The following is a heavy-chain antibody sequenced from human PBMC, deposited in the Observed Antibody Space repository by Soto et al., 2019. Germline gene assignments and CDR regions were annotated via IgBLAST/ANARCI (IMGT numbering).Heavy chain of an antibody. CDR2: INHSGST. V-gene: IGHV4-34*02. J-gene: IGHJ4*02. D-gene: IGHD3-10*01. CDR1: GGSFSYYY. Sequence: QVQLQEWGAGLLKPSETLSLSCSINGGSFSYYYWSWIRQPPGKGLEWIGEINHSGSTNFNPSLKSRVTISIDTSENQFSLTLRSVTAADTAVYYCARSFRGVSLDGGQGTLVTVSS. CDR3: ARSFRGVSLD.